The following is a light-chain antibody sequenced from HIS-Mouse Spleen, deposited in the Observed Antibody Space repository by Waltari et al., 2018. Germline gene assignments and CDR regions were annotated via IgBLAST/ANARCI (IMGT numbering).Light chain of an antibody. V-gene: IGLV3-10*01. CDR2: EES. CDR1: ALPKKY. Sequence: SYELTQPPSVSVSPGQTARITCSGDALPKKYAYWYQQKSRQAPVLVIYEESKRPSGIPERFSGSSSGTMATLTISGAQVEDEADYYCYSTDSSGNHRVFGGGTKLTVL. CDR3: YSTDSSGNHRV. J-gene: IGLJ2*01.